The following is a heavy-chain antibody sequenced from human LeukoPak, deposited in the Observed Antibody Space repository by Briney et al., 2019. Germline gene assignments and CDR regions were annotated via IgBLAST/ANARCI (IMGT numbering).Heavy chain of an antibody. CDR1: GFTFSSYS. CDR3: AGPYSSGWYNWFDP. D-gene: IGHD6-19*01. V-gene: IGHV3-21*01. J-gene: IGHJ5*02. Sequence: KAGGSLRLSCAASGFTFSSYSMNWVRQAPGKGLEWVSSISSSSSYIYYADSVKGRFTISRDNAKNSLYLQMNSLRAEDTAVYYCAGPYSSGWYNWFDPWGQGTLITVSS. CDR2: ISSSSSYI.